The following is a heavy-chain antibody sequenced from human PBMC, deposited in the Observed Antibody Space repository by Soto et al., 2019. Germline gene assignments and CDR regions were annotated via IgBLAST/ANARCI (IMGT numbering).Heavy chain of an antibody. CDR2: INPSRATT. Sequence: QVQLVQSGAEVKKPGASMKVSCKSFGDTFSSQYIHWVRQAPGQGLEWVGLINPSRATTTISQKFQGRVTLSSDTSTRTVYMELSSLRSDDTAIYFCVGGADLEGRYNWFDTWGQGTLVTVSS. CDR3: VGGADLEGRYNWFDT. D-gene: IGHD3-3*01. V-gene: IGHV1-46*01. CDR1: GDTFSSQY. J-gene: IGHJ5*02.